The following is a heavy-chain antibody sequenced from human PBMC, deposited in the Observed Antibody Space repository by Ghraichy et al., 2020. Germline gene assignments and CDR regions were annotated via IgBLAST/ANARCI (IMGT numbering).Heavy chain of an antibody. D-gene: IGHD3-22*01. J-gene: IGHJ4*02. V-gene: IGHV4-59*01. CDR2: IYDSGST. Sequence: SETLSLTCTVYGGSLRSYYWSWIRQPPGKGLEWIGTIYDSGSTNYSPSLKSRVTMSVDTSKNQFSLKLSSVGAADTALYYCARWNYHGNNGYKRFDYWGQGTLVTDPS. CDR3: ARWNYHGNNGYKRFDY. CDR1: GGSLRSYY.